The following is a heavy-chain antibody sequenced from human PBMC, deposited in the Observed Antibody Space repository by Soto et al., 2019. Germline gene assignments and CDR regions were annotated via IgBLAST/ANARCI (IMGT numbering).Heavy chain of an antibody. CDR3: AKDELRYFDWLFYFDY. D-gene: IGHD3-9*01. V-gene: IGHV3-23*04. Sequence: EVQLVESGGGLVKPGGSLRLSCAASGFTFSSYAMSWVRQAPGKGLEWVSAISGSGGSTYYADSVKGRFTISRDNSKNTLYLQMNSLRAEDTAVYYCAKDELRYFDWLFYFDYWGQGTLVTVSS. CDR2: ISGSGGST. J-gene: IGHJ4*02. CDR1: GFTFSSYA.